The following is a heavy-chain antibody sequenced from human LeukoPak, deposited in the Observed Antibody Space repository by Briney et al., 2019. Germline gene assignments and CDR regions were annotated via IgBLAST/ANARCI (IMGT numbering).Heavy chain of an antibody. CDR2: IYHSGST. D-gene: IGHD3-10*01. Sequence: SETLSLTCTVSGASISGYFWSWIRQPPGKGLEWIGDIYHSGSTNYNPSLKSRVTISVDTSKNQFSLKLSSVTAADTAVYYCARRLVGQTFDYWGQGTLVTVPS. J-gene: IGHJ4*02. CDR3: ARRLVGQTFDY. V-gene: IGHV4-59*01. CDR1: GASISGYF.